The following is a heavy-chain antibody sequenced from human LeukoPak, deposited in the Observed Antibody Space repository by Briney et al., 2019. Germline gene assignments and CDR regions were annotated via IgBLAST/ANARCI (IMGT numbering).Heavy chain of an antibody. CDR2: ISAYNGNT. J-gene: IGHJ6*03. V-gene: IGHV1-18*01. Sequence: GASVKVSCKASGYTFTSYGISWVRQAPGQGLEWMGWISAYNGNTNYAQKLQGRVTMTTDTSTSTAYMELRSLRSDDTAVYYCAIGAEVGATSSRYYYMDVWGKGTTVTVSS. CDR1: GYTFTSYG. D-gene: IGHD1-26*01. CDR3: AIGAEVGATSSRYYYMDV.